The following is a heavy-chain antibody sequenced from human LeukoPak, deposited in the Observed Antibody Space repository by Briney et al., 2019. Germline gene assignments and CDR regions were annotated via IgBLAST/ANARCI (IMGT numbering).Heavy chain of an antibody. CDR1: GFTFTNYA. CDR2: VNSDGSST. CDR3: ARLDCSRTSCYFDY. J-gene: IGHJ4*02. V-gene: IGHV3-74*01. D-gene: IGHD2-2*01. Sequence: GGSLRLSCTASGFTFTNYAMTWVRQTPGRGLVWVSHVNSDGSSTSYADSVKGRFTISRDNAKNTLYLQMNSLRAEDTAVYYCARLDCSRTSCYFDYWGQGTLVTVSS.